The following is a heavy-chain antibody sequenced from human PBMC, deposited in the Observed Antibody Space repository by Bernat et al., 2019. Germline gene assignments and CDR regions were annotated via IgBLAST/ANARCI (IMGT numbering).Heavy chain of an antibody. D-gene: IGHD3-10*01. Sequence: EVQLVESGGGLVQPGGSLRLSCAASGFTFSGSAMHWVRQASGKGLEWVGRIRSKANSYATAYAASVEGRFTISRDDSKNTAYLQMNSLRAEDTAVYYCAKAGYGSGSYAPDVWGKGTTVTVSS. CDR2: IRSKANSYAT. V-gene: IGHV3-73*02. CDR3: AKAGYGSGSYAPDV. J-gene: IGHJ6*04. CDR1: GFTFSGSA.